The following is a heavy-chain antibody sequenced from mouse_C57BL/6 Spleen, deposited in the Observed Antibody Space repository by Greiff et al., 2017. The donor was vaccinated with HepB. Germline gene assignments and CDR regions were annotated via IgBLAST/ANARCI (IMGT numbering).Heavy chain of an antibody. CDR2: IRSKSNNYAT. CDR1: GFSFNTYA. D-gene: IGHD1-1*01. J-gene: IGHJ1*03. Sequence: EVQVVESGGGLVQPKGSLKLSCAASGFSFNTYAMNWVRQAPGKGLEWVARIRSKSNNYATYYADSVKDRFTISRDDSESMLYLQMNNLKTEDTAMYYCVRHAVITTVVAPYFDVWGTGTTVTVSS. CDR3: VRHAVITTVVAPYFDV. V-gene: IGHV10-1*01.